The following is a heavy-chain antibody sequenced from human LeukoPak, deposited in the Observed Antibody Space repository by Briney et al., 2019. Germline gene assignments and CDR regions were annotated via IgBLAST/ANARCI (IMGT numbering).Heavy chain of an antibody. D-gene: IGHD5-24*01. CDR1: GFTVSTSY. CDR2: IYSGGSI. V-gene: IGHV3-53*01. J-gene: IGHJ4*02. CDR3: VSCRDGYNFFDY. Sequence: GGSLRLSCAASGFTVSTSYMSWVRQAPGKGLEWVSVIYSGGSIYYADSVKGRFTISRDNSKNTLYLQMNSLRGEDTAVYYCVSCRDGYNFFDYWGQGTLATVSS.